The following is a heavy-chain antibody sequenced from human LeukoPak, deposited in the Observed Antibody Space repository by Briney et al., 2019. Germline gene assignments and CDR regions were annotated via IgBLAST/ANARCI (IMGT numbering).Heavy chain of an antibody. CDR2: ISNSDSTI. J-gene: IGHJ4*02. CDR1: GFTFNSYE. V-gene: IGHV3-48*03. D-gene: IGHD3-22*01. CDR3: ASLPRYDSSGYYYEHYFDY. Sequence: AGSLTLTCAASGFTFNSYELNWLRPAPGQGLEWVSYISNSDSTIYYADPVKGRFTISRDNAKNSLYLQMKSLRAEETAVYYCASLPRYDSSGYYYEHYFDYWGQGSHVTVSS.